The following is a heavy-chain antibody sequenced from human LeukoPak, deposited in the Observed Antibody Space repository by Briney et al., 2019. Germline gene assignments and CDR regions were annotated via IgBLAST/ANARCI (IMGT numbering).Heavy chain of an antibody. D-gene: IGHD6-6*01. CDR2: IYTSGST. V-gene: IGHV4-4*09. CDR1: GGSISSYY. Sequence: SETLSLTCTVSGGSISSYYWSWIRQPPGKGLEWIGYIYTSGSTNYNPSLKKRVTISVDASKNQFPLKLSSVTAADTAVYYCARGVKAARPSLYYYYYYMDVWGKGTTVTVSS. CDR3: ARGVKAARPSLYYYYYYMDV. J-gene: IGHJ6*03.